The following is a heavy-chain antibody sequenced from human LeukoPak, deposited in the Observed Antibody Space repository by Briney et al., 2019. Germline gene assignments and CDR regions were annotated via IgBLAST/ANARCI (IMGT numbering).Heavy chain of an antibody. V-gene: IGHV6-1*01. CDR2: TYCRSKWYN. Sequence: SQTLSLTCDISGDSVSSNSAAWNWIRQSPSRGLERLGRTYCRSKWYNDYAVSVKSRITINPDTSKNQFSLQLNSVTPEDTAVYYCAREYCSGGSCYSDYWGQGTLVTVSS. D-gene: IGHD2-15*01. J-gene: IGHJ4*02. CDR1: GDSVSSNSAA. CDR3: AREYCSGGSCYSDY.